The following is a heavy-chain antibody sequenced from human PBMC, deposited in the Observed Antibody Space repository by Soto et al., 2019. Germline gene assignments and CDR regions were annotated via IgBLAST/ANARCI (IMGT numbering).Heavy chain of an antibody. Sequence: GGSLRLSCAASGFTFSSYSMNWVRQAPGKGLEWVSYISSSSSTIYYADSVKGRFTISRDNAKNSLYLQMNSLRDADTAVYYCGIAAGTLDHWGQGTLVTVSS. CDR3: GIAAGTLDH. CDR1: GFTFSSYS. D-gene: IGHD1-7*01. J-gene: IGHJ4*02. CDR2: ISSSSSTI. V-gene: IGHV3-48*02.